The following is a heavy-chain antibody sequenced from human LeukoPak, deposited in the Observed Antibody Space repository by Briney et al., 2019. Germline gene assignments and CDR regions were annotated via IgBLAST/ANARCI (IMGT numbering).Heavy chain of an antibody. V-gene: IGHV4-39*01. J-gene: IGHJ4*02. D-gene: IGHD3-9*01. CDR3: ARGRRYLDWSEYYFDY. CDR2: ISHRGST. CDR1: GGPISSRTYY. Sequence: SETLSLTCTVSGGPISSRTYYWGWVRQPPGKGLEWIGSISHRGSTSSNPSLKSRVTISRDTSKNQFSLRLSSLTAADTAVYYCARGRRYLDWSEYYFDYWGQGILVTVSS.